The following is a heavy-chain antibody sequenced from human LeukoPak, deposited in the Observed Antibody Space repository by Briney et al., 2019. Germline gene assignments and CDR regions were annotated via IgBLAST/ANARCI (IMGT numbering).Heavy chain of an antibody. CDR1: GGSFSGYY. V-gene: IGHV4-34*01. Sequence: PSETLSLTCAVYGGSFSGYYWSWIRQPPGKGLEWIGEINNSGSTNYNPSLKSRVTISVDTSKNQFSLKLSSVTAADTAVYYCVRRSNYYYYGMDVWGQGTTVTVSS. CDR2: INNSGST. D-gene: IGHD1-14*01. J-gene: IGHJ6*02. CDR3: VRRSNYYYYGMDV.